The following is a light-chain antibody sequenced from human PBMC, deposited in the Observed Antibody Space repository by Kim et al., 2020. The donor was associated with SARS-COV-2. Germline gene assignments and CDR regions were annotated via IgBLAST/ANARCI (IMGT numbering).Light chain of an antibody. Sequence: IQLTQSPSSLSAYVGDRVTITCRASQGIANYLAWYQQKPGKAPELLIYVASTLESGVPPRFSGSGYATDFTLTISSLQPEDFATYFCQQIKTYPYTFGQGTKLDI. CDR1: QGIANY. V-gene: IGKV1-9*01. CDR3: QQIKTYPYT. J-gene: IGKJ2*01. CDR2: VAS.